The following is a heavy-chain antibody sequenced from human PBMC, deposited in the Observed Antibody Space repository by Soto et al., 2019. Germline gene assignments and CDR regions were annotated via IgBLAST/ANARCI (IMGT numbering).Heavy chain of an antibody. CDR2: IYYGGST. CDR3: VRLDCSATSCWFDP. J-gene: IGHJ5*02. Sequence: SETLSLTCTVSGGSISSGGYYWSWIRQHPGKGLEWIGTIYYGGSTYYNPSLKSRVTVSVDTSKNQFSLKLNSVTAADTAVYYCVRLDCSATSCWFDPWGQGTLVTVSS. V-gene: IGHV4-39*01. CDR1: GGSISSGGYY. D-gene: IGHD2-15*01.